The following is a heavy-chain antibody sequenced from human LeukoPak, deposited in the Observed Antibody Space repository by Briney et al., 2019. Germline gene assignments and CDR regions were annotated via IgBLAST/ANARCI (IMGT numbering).Heavy chain of an antibody. V-gene: IGHV3-30*18. CDR3: AKDIGHPQTTMTTVTTEDY. J-gene: IGHJ4*02. Sequence: PGGSLRLSCAASGFTFSSYGMHWVRQAPGKGLEWVAVISYDGSNKYYADSVKGRFTISRDNSKNTLYLQMNSLRAEDTAVYYCAKDIGHPQTTMTTVTTEDYWGQGTLVTVSS. CDR1: GFTFSSYG. D-gene: IGHD4-17*01. CDR2: ISYDGSNK.